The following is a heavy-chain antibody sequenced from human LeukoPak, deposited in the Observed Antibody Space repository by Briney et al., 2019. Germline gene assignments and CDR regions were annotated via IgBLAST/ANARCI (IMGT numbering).Heavy chain of an antibody. J-gene: IGHJ3*02. Sequence: SETLSLTCTVSGGSISSGDYYWSWIRQPPGKGLEWIGYIYYSGSTYYNPSLKSRVTISVDTSKNQFSLKLSSVTAADTAVYYCARVVSARIWAAFDIWGQGTMVTVSS. CDR2: IYYSGST. CDR1: GGSISSGDYY. V-gene: IGHV4-30-4*08. CDR3: ARVVSARIWAAFDI. D-gene: IGHD2-8*01.